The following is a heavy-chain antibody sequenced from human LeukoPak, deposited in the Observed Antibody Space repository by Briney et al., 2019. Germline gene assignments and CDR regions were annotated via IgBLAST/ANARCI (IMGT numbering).Heavy chain of an antibody. CDR2: INSDGSSI. J-gene: IGHJ4*02. Sequence: GGSLRLSCAASGFTFSSYWMHWVRQVPGKGLVWVSRINSDGSSITYADSVKGRFTISRDNARNTLYLQMNSLRVEDTAVYYCVREGRVSGYDFDCWGQGTLVTVSS. V-gene: IGHV3-74*03. CDR3: VREGRVSGYDFDC. D-gene: IGHD5-12*01. CDR1: GFTFSSYW.